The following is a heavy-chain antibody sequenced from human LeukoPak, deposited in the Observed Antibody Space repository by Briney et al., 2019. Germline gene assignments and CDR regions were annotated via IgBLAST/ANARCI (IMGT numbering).Heavy chain of an antibody. D-gene: IGHD3-22*01. CDR2: IYYSGST. V-gene: IGHV4-61*08. Sequence: PSETLSLTCTVSGGSISSGGYYWSWIRQPPGKGLEWIGYIYYSGSTNYNPSLKSRVTISVDTSKNQFSLKLSSVTAADTAVYYCARDPDSSGCLGYWGQGTLVTVSS. CDR1: GGSISSGGYY. CDR3: ARDPDSSGCLGY. J-gene: IGHJ4*02.